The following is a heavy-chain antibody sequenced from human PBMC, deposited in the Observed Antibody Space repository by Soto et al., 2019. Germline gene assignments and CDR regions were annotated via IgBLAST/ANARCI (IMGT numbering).Heavy chain of an antibody. D-gene: IGHD3-10*01. Sequence: QVHLVQSGAEVKKPGSSVKVSCKTSGGSFNNYAVSWVRQAPGQGLEGMGGIIPNFDTPNYAQKFQARVTIIADESTSTVYMEPKSLRSNDTAVYYCAVAMVREILIFESTGMHVWGQGTTVIVSS. CDR3: AVAMVREILIFESTGMHV. J-gene: IGHJ6*02. CDR2: IIPNFDTP. CDR1: GGSFNNYA. V-gene: IGHV1-69*01.